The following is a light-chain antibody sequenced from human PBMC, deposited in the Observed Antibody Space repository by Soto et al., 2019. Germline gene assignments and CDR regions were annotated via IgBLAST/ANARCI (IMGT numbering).Light chain of an antibody. CDR1: QRISSW. CDR3: QQYNSHRT. CDR2: DAS. V-gene: IGKV1-5*01. J-gene: IGKJ1*01. Sequence: DIQMTQSPSTLSASVGARVTITCRASQRISSWLAWYQQKPGKAPKLLIYDASSLEGGVPSRFSGSESGTEFTLTISSLQPDDSATYYCQQYNSHRTFGQGTKLEIK.